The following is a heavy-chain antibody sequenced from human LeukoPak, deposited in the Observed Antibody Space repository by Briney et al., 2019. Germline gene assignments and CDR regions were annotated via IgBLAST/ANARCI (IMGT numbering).Heavy chain of an antibody. Sequence: GASVKVSCKASGYTXTNYYIHWVRQAPGQGLEWMGIINPTGGSASYAQKFQGRVSMTSDTSTSTLYLELSSLRSEDTAVYYCARDRSGSRWRWFDPWGQGTLVTVSS. CDR1: GYTXTNYY. D-gene: IGHD6-13*01. CDR2: INPTGGSA. CDR3: ARDRSGSRWRWFDP. J-gene: IGHJ5*02. V-gene: IGHV1-46*01.